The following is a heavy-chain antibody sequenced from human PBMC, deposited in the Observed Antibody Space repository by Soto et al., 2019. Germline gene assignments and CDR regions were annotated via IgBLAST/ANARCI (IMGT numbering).Heavy chain of an antibody. D-gene: IGHD1-26*01. CDR3: VRQGIDYLHGLVDV. V-gene: IGHV4-59*08. J-gene: IGHJ6*02. CDR2: VYYTGGT. Sequence: QVQVQQSGPRLVKPSETLSLTCTVSSGPTRSHNWGWIRQSPGRGLEWIGYVYYTGGTSYNPSLTSRFTISADTSTTRISLTLSSVTAADPAIYYCVRQGIDYLHGLVDVWGQGTAVRVSS. CDR1: SGPTRSHN.